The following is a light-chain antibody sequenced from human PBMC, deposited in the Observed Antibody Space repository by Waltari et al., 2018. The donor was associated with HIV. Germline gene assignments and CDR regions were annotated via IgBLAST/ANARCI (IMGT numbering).Light chain of an antibody. Sequence: ESVLTQSPGTLSLSPGQRATLSCRASLTVTSDYLAWYQQKPGQAPRRLIYGASNRATGIPDRFSGSGSGTDFALTISRLQPVDFAMYYCQQYGSSPITFGQGTRLEIK. CDR2: GAS. CDR1: LTVTSDY. CDR3: QQYGSSPIT. J-gene: IGKJ5*01. V-gene: IGKV3-20*01.